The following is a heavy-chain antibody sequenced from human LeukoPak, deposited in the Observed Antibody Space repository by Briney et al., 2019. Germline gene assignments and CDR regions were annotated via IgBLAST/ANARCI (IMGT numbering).Heavy chain of an antibody. CDR1: GYTFTSYG. V-gene: IGHV1-18*04. CDR2: ISAYNGNT. CDR3: AREGLGHDAFDI. J-gene: IGHJ3*02. Sequence: ASVTVSCKASGYTFTSYGISGVRQAPGQGLEWMGWISAYNGNTNYAQKLQGRVTMTTDTSTSTAYMELRSLRSDDTAVYYCAREGLGHDAFDIWGQGTMVTVSS. D-gene: IGHD6-19*01.